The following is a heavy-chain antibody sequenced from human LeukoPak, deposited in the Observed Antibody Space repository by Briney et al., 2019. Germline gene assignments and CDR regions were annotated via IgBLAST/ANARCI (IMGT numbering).Heavy chain of an antibody. J-gene: IGHJ4*02. D-gene: IGHD5-18*01. Sequence: ASVKVSCKASGYTFTSYGISWVRQAPGQGLEWMGWISAYNGNTNYAQKLRGRVTMTTDTSTSTAYMELRSLRSDDTAVYYCARLGDTAMVTFGPVDYWGQGTLVTVSS. V-gene: IGHV1-18*01. CDR2: ISAYNGNT. CDR1: GYTFTSYG. CDR3: ARLGDTAMVTFGPVDY.